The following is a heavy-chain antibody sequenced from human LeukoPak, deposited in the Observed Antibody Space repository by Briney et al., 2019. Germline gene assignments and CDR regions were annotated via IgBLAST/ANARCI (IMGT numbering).Heavy chain of an antibody. CDR1: GFTFSKYA. Sequence: GGSLRLSCAASGFTFSKYAMTWVRQAPGKGLEWVAVISYDGANKHYADSVKGRFTISRDNSKNTLYMQMNSLRAEDTAVYYCARGVRIAVAGNIDYWGQGTLVTVSS. CDR2: ISYDGANK. V-gene: IGHV3-30*04. J-gene: IGHJ4*02. CDR3: ARGVRIAVAGNIDY. D-gene: IGHD6-19*01.